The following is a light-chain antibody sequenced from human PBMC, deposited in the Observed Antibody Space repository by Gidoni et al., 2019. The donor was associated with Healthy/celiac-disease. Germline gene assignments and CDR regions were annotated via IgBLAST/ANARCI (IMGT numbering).Light chain of an antibody. J-gene: IGLJ2*01. CDR1: SLRSYY. CDR2: GKN. V-gene: IGLV3-19*01. CDR3: NSRDSSGNRP. Sequence: SSELTQAPAVSVALGQTVRITCQGDSLRSYYASWYQQKPGQAPVLVTYGKNNRPSGIPDRFSGSSSGNTASLTITGAQAEDEADYYCNSRDSSGNRPFGGGTKLTVL.